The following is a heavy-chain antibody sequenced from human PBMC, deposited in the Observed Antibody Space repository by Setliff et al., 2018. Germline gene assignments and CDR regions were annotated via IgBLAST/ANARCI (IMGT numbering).Heavy chain of an antibody. CDR2: INHRGST. J-gene: IGHJ4*02. CDR3: ARGPSKPYYGSGSYYKYFDY. Sequence: SETLSLTCAAYGGTFSDYHWTWIRQSPEKGLEWIGEINHRGSTNYNPSLKSRVTISVETSKNQFSLKLGSVTAADTAVYYCARGPSKPYYGSGSYYKYFDYWGQGTLVTVSS. CDR1: GGTFSDYH. V-gene: IGHV4-34*01. D-gene: IGHD3-10*01.